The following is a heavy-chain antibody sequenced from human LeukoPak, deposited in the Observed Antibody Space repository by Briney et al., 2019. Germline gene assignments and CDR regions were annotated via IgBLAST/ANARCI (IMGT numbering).Heavy chain of an antibody. CDR2: INSSGSS. CDR1: GGSISTYY. J-gene: IGHJ5*02. V-gene: IGHV4-4*07. D-gene: IGHD6-25*01. CDR3: AREGGGPRWLDP. Sequence: SETLPLTCTVSGGSISTYYWSWIRQAAGKGLEWIGRINSSGSSNYNASLRSRVTMSVDTSKNQFSLNLSSVTAADTAVYYCAREGGGPRWLDPWGQGTLVTVSS.